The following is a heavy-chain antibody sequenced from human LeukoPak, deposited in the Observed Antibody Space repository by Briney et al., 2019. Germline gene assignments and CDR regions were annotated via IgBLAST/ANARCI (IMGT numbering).Heavy chain of an antibody. V-gene: IGHV1-46*01. D-gene: IGHD6-13*01. Sequence: ASVKVSCKASGYTFTSYYMHWVRQAPGQGLEWMGIINPSGGSTSYAQKFQGRVTMTRDMSTSTVYMELSSLRSEDTAVYYCARDKWGSSSWSDAFDIWGQGTMVTVSS. CDR2: INPSGGST. CDR1: GYTFTSYY. J-gene: IGHJ3*02. CDR3: ARDKWGSSSWSDAFDI.